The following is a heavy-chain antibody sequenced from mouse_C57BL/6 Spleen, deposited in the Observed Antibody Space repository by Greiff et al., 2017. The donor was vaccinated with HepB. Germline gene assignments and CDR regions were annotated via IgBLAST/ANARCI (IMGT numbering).Heavy chain of an antibody. J-gene: IGHJ2*01. CDR3: TTDDGYYY. Sequence: EVQLQQSGAELVRPGASVKLSCTASGFNIKDDYMHWVKQRPEQGLEWIGWIDPENGDTEYASKFQGKATITADTSSNTAYLQLSSLTSEDTAVYYCTTDDGYYYWGQGTTLTVSS. V-gene: IGHV14-4*01. CDR1: GFNIKDDY. D-gene: IGHD2-3*01. CDR2: IDPENGDT.